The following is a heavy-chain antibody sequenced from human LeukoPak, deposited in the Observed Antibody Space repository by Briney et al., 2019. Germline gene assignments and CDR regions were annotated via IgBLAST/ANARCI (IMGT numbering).Heavy chain of an antibody. D-gene: IGHD1-26*01. Sequence: SETLSLACTVSGGSINSGTFYWGWIRQPPGKGLEWIGSMYYDGSSYYNPSLKSRVTTSVDTSKNQFSLKLTSVTAADTAVYFCARRSDSGSDDGEDSFDYWGQGTLVTVSS. CDR2: MYYDGSS. V-gene: IGHV4-39*01. J-gene: IGHJ4*02. CDR3: ARRSDSGSDDGEDSFDY. CDR1: GGSINSGTFY.